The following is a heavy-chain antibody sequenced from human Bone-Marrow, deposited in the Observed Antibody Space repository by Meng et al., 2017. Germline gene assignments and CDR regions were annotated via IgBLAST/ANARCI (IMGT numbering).Heavy chain of an antibody. J-gene: IGHJ4*02. CDR2: INTDGSST. Sequence: EVHLVGSGGALVQPGGSLRLSCTASGFTFSSYWMHWVRQAPGEGPVWVSRINTDGSSTDYADSVKGRFTISRDNAKNTLYLQMNSLRAEDTAMYYCARFTPFDYWGQGTLVTVSS. CDR1: GFTFSSYW. CDR3: ARFTPFDY. V-gene: IGHV3-74*01.